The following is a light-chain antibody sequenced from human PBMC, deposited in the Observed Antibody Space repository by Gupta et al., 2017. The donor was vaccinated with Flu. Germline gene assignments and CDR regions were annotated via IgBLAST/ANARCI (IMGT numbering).Light chain of an antibody. V-gene: IGKV4-1*01. CDR2: WAS. CDR3: QQYYSTPLT. J-gene: IGKJ4*01. CDR1: QSVLYSSNNKND. Sequence: CLGDRATINCKSSQSVLYSSNNKNDLAWYQQKPGQPPKLLIYWASTRESGVPDRFSGSGSGTDFTLTISSLQAEDVAVYYCQQYYSTPLTFGGGTKVEIK.